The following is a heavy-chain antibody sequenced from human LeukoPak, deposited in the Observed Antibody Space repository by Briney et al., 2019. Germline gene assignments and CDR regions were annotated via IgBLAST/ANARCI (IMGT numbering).Heavy chain of an antibody. CDR1: GGSISSYY. D-gene: IGHD2-21*02. Sequence: PSETLSLTCTVSGGSISSYYWSWVRQPPGKGLEWVGYIYYSGSTNYNPSLKSRVTISVDPSKNQFSLKLSSVTAADTAVYYCARDASYCGGDCYPSYWFDPWGQGTLVTVSS. CDR2: IYYSGST. J-gene: IGHJ5*02. CDR3: ARDASYCGGDCYPSYWFDP. V-gene: IGHV4-59*01.